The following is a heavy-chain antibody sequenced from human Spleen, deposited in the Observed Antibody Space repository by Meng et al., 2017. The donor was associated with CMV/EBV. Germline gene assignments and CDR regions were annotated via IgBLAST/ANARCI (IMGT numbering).Heavy chain of an antibody. D-gene: IGHD1-1*01. Sequence: SETLSLTCSVSGGFVSSGSYCWNWIRQPPGKGLEWIGYIYYSGSTNYNPSLKSRVSISVDTSKNQFSLKLNSVTAADTAVYYCARDGWNGHNYYYYGMDVWGQGTTVTVSS. V-gene: IGHV4-61*01. CDR2: IYYSGST. CDR3: ARDGWNGHNYYYYGMDV. J-gene: IGHJ6*02. CDR1: GGFVSSGSYC.